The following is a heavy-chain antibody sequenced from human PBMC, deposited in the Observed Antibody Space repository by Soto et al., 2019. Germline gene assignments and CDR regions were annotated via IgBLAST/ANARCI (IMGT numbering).Heavy chain of an antibody. CDR3: ASLYGWPPDY. CDR1: GGSIRSYY. J-gene: IGHJ4*02. V-gene: IGHV4-59*08. CDR2: IYYSGST. Sequence: SETLSLTCTVSGGSIRSYYWSWIRQPPGKGLEWIGYIYYSGSTNYNPSLKSRVTISVDTSKNQFSLKLSSVTAADTAVYYCASLYGWPPDYWGQRTLVTVSS. D-gene: IGHD4-17*01.